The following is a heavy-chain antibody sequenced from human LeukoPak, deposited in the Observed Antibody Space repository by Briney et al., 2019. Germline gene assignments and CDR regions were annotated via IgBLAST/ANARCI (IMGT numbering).Heavy chain of an antibody. D-gene: IGHD6-19*01. J-gene: IGHJ3*02. CDR3: TSSSTTYSSGWYGTSGGVDI. CDR1: GGTLSSYT. V-gene: IGHV1-69*02. CDR2: IIPILGIA. Sequence: RASVKVSCKASGGTLSSYTISLVRQAPGQGLEWMGRIIPILGIANYAQKFQGRVTITADKSTSTAYRELSSLRSEDTAVDYCTSSSTTYSSGWYGTSGGVDIWGQGTMVTVSS.